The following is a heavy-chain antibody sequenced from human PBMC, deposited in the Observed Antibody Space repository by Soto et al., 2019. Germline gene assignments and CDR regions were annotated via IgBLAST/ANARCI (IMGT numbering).Heavy chain of an antibody. V-gene: IGHV3-21*01. CDR2: ISSSSSYI. CDR1: GFTFSSYS. D-gene: IGHD2-2*01. CDR3: ARDPFDIVLVPAAIGAPDYYYYGMDV. Sequence: PGGSLRLSCAASGFTFSSYSMNWVRQAPGKGLEWVSSISSSSSYIYYADSVKGRFTISRDNAKNSLYLQMNSLRAEDTAVYYCARDPFDIVLVPAAIGAPDYYYYGMDVWGQGTTVTVSS. J-gene: IGHJ6*02.